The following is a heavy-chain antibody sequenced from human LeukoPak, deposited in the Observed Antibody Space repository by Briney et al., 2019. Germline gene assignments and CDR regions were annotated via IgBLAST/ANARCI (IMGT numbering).Heavy chain of an antibody. CDR3: ALIGQDAFDI. Sequence: SETLSLTCTVSGGSISSYYWSWIRQPPGKGLEWIGYIYYSGSTNYNPSLKSRVTISVDTSKNQFSLKLSSVTAADTAVYYCALIGQDAFDIWGQGTMVTVSS. CDR1: GGSISSYY. J-gene: IGHJ3*02. V-gene: IGHV4-59*08. CDR2: IYYSGST.